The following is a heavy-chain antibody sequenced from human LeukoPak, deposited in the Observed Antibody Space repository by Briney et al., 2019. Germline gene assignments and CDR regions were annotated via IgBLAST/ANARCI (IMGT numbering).Heavy chain of an antibody. CDR1: GFTFNNYY. V-gene: IGHV3-11*04. D-gene: IGHD3-3*01. CDR2: ISISGCST. Sequence: PGGSLRLSCAASGFTFNNYYMSWIRRAPGKGLEWISYISISGCSTYYADSVKGRFTISRDNAKNSPYLQMNNLRPEDTAFYYCARRYDFWSGYYGWFDPWGQGTLVTVSS. CDR3: ARRYDFWSGYYGWFDP. J-gene: IGHJ5*02.